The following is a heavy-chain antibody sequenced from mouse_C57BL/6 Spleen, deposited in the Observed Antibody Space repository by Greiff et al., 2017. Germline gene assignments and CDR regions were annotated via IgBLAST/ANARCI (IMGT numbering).Heavy chain of an antibody. D-gene: IGHD2-3*01. CDR1: GYTFTSYW. CDR2: INPSSGYT. J-gene: IGHJ2*01. CDR3: TRENDGYYALFDY. Sequence: QVQLKESGAELAKPGASVKLSCKASGYTFTSYWMNWVKQRPGQGLEWIGYINPSSGYTKYNQKFKEKATLTADTSSSTAYMQLSSLTYEDSSFYYCTRENDGYYALFDYWGQGTTLT. V-gene: IGHV1-7*01.